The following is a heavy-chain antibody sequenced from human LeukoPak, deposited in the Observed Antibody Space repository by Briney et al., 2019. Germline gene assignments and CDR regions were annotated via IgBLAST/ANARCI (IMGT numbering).Heavy chain of an antibody. J-gene: IGHJ4*02. CDR1: EFTFSSYN. CDR2: ISSCSKWM. D-gene: IGHD3-3*01. Sequence: PGRSLRLSCVASEFTFSSYNMNWVRLAPGKGLEWVASISSCSKWMYYTDSVKGRFTISRDNAKNSLYLQMNSLRAEDTAVYYCAREPFWSGYYSNLHFDYWGQGTLVTVSS. CDR3: AREPFWSGYYSNLHFDY. V-gene: IGHV3-21*01.